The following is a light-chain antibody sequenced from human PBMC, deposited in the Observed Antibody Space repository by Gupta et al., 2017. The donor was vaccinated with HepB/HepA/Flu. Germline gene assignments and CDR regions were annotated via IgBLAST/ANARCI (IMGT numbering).Light chain of an antibody. CDR1: QDISYY. V-gene: IGKV1-33*01. J-gene: IGKJ4*01. Sequence: DIQMTQSPSSLSASVGDRVTITCQASQDISYYLNWYQQKSGAAPKLLIYDVSNLETGVPSRFNGSGSGTHFTFTISSLQPEDIATYYCLQYDNLVTFGGGTRVEIK. CDR3: LQYDNLVT. CDR2: DVS.